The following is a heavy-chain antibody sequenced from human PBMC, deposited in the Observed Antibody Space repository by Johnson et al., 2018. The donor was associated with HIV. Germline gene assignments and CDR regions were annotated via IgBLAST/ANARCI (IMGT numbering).Heavy chain of an antibody. CDR1: GFTFDDYA. CDR2: ISWNSGSI. V-gene: IGHV3-9*01. J-gene: IGHJ3*02. Sequence: VQLVESGGGLVQPGRSLRLSCAASGFTFDDYAMHWVRQAPGKGLEWVSGISWNSGSIGYADSVKGRFTISRDNAKNSLYLQMNSLRAEDTALYYCAKGGPNSGGNSGAFDIWGQGTMVTVSS. D-gene: IGHD4-23*01. CDR3: AKGGPNSGGNSGAFDI.